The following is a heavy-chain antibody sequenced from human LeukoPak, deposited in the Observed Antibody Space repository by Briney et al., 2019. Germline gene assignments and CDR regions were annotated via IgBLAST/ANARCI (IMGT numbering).Heavy chain of an antibody. V-gene: IGHV4-39*02. D-gene: IGHD1-26*01. J-gene: IGHJ2*01. CDR3: ARESGDPDL. CDR2: INYSGST. CDR1: GGSLSSSSYY. Sequence: SETLSLTCTVSGGSLSSSSYYWGWIRQPPGKGLEWIGSINYSGSTYYNPSLKSRITISVDTSKNQYSLNLSSVTAADTAVYYCARESGDPDLWGRGTLVTVSS.